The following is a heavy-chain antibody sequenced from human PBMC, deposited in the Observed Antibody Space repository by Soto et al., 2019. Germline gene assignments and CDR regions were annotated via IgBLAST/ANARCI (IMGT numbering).Heavy chain of an antibody. Sequence: PSETLSLTCTVSGGSISRYYWSWIRQPPGKGLEWIGYIYYSGSTNYNPSLKSRVTISVDTSKNQFSLKLSSVTAADTAVYYCARRHGSAFDIWGQGTMVTVS. CDR2: IYYSGST. CDR1: GGSISRYY. CDR3: ARRHGSAFDI. V-gene: IGHV4-59*01. J-gene: IGHJ3*02.